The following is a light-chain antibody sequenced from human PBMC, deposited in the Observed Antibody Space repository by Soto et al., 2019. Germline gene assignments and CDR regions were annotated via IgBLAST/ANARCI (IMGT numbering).Light chain of an antibody. CDR3: CSFAGGATFV. J-gene: IGLJ2*01. V-gene: IGLV2-23*02. CDR1: SNDIGGYNL. Sequence: QSALTQPASVSGSPGQSITISCTGTSNDIGGYNLVSWYQQHPGKAPKFIIFEANKRPSGVSDRFSGSRSGNTASLTISALQAEDEADYSCCSFAGGATFVFGGGTKLTVL. CDR2: EAN.